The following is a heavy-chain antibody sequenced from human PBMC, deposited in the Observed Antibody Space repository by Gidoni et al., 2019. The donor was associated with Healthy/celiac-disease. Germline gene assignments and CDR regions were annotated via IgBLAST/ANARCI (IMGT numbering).Heavy chain of an antibody. CDR1: GFTFADSA. J-gene: IGHJ4*02. Sequence: EVQLVESGGGLVQPGRSLRLSGAASGFTFADSAMHWVLQAPGKGLEWVSGISWNSGSIGYADSVKGRFTISRDNAKNSLYLQMNSLRAEDTALYYCAKASDTQNGGYEDYFDYWGQGTLVTVSS. CDR3: AKASDTQNGGYEDYFDY. CDR2: ISWNSGSI. D-gene: IGHD5-12*01. V-gene: IGHV3-9*01.